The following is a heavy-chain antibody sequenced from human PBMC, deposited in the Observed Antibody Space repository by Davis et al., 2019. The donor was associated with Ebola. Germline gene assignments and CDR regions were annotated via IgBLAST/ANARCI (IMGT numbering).Heavy chain of an antibody. CDR3: VREAFAAVGVYWYFDL. CDR1: GFTFTSYD. V-gene: IGHV3-13*01. CDR2: IDTAGGT. D-gene: IGHD6-13*01. Sequence: PGGSLRLSCAASGFTFTSYDMHWVRQVAGEGLEWVSSIDTAGGTLYADSVKGRFTISRENAKNSFYLQMNRLRAGDTAVYYCVREAFAAVGVYWYFDLWGRGTLVTVSS. J-gene: IGHJ2*01.